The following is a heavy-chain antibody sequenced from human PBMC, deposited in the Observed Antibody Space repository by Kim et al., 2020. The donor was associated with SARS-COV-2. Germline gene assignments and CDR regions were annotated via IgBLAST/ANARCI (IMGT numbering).Heavy chain of an antibody. CDR2: INHSGST. CDR3: ATASYYYGSGSRGGYMDV. Sequence: SETLSLTCAVYGGSFSGYYWSWIRQPPGKGLEWIGEINHSGSTNYNPSLKSRVTISVDTSKNQFSLKLSSVTAADTAVYYCATASYYYGSGSRGGYMDV. V-gene: IGHV4-34*01. CDR1: GGSFSGYY. D-gene: IGHD3-10*01. J-gene: IGHJ6*03.